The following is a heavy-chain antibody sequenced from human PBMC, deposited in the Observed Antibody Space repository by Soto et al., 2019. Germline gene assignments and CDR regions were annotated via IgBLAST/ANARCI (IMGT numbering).Heavy chain of an antibody. CDR3: AKDIRGLRGAYYFDN. CDR1: GFSFSSYA. CDR2: ISGSGSIT. V-gene: IGHV3-23*01. Sequence: EVQLLESGGGSVQPGGSLRLSCAASGFSFSSYAMTWVRQAPGKGLEWVSAISGSGSITYYADSVKGRFTISRDNSKNTLDLQMNSLRAEDTAVYYCAKDIRGLRGAYYFDNWGQGILVTVSS. J-gene: IGHJ4*02. D-gene: IGHD3-10*01.